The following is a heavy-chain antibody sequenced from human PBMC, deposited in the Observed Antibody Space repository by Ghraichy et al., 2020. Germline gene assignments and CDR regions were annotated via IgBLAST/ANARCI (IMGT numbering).Heavy chain of an antibody. CDR2: TSYDGNNK. J-gene: IGHJ6*02. D-gene: IGHD3-22*01. CDR3: AKERDTSGYYSFRGDYYGMDV. V-gene: IGHV3-30*18. Sequence: GGSLRLSCAVSGFTFSRYGMHWVRQAPGKGLEWVAVTSYDGNNKYHADSVKGRFTISRDNSKNTLYLQMNSLRGEDTAVYYCAKERDTSGYYSFRGDYYGMDVWDQGTTVTVSS. CDR1: GFTFSRYG.